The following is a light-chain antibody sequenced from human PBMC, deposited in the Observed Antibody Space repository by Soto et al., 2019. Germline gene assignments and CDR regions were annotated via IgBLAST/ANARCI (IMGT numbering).Light chain of an antibody. CDR1: QSVAND. J-gene: IGKJ5*01. V-gene: IGKV3-15*01. CDR3: QQYNKWTQT. Sequence: EIVFTQSPATLSLSPGERATLSCRASQSVANDLAWYRHKPGQAPRLLTHGASTRETGIPARFSGVGSGTEFTLTISSLQSEDFEVYYCQQYNKWTQTFGQGTRLEIK. CDR2: GAS.